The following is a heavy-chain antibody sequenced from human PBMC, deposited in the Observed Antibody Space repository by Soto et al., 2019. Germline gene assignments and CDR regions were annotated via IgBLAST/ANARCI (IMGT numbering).Heavy chain of an antibody. CDR1: GGTFSSYA. CDR2: VILMFGTA. V-gene: IGHV1-69*01. D-gene: IGHD5-18*01. Sequence: QVQLVQSGAEVKKPGSSVKVSCKASGGTFSSYAISWVRQAPGQGLEWMGGVILMFGTANYAQKFQDRVTITADASTNTAYVELTSLRSEDTAVYYCASGYSYGYNFWGQGSLLTVSS. J-gene: IGHJ4*02. CDR3: ASGYSYGYNF.